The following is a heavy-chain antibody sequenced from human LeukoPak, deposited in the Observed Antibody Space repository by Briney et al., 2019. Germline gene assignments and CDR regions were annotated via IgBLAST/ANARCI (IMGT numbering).Heavy chain of an antibody. V-gene: IGHV3-23*01. CDR2: ISDSGDST. CDR1: GFTFRSYA. J-gene: IGHJ4*02. CDR3: AKDSRIGRPRAFDY. D-gene: IGHD1-26*01. Sequence: GGSLRLSCAASGFTFRSYAMTWARQAPGKGLEWVSSISDSGDSTYYADSVKGRFIISRDSSKNTLYLQMSSLRAEDSAVYYCAKDSRIGRPRAFDYWGQGILVTVS.